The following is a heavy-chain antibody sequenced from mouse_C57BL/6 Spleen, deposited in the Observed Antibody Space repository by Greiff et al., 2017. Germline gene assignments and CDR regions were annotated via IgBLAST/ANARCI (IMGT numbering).Heavy chain of an antibody. CDR3: ARADGYLYYYAMDY. D-gene: IGHD2-3*01. Sequence: QVQLQQPGAELVKPGASVKMSCKASGYTFTSYWITWVKQRPGQGLEWMGDIYPGSGSTNYNEKFKSKATLTVDTSSSTAYMQLSSLTSEDSAVYYCARADGYLYYYAMDYWGQGTSVTVSS. V-gene: IGHV1-55*01. CDR1: GYTFTSYW. J-gene: IGHJ4*01. CDR2: IYPGSGST.